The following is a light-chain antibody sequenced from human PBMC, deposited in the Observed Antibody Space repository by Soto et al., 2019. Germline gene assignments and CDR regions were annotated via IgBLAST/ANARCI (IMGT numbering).Light chain of an antibody. CDR2: EVT. CDR1: SGEVGSYRF. V-gene: IGLV2-8*01. J-gene: IGLJ2*01. CDR3: SSYAGNNTVL. Sequence: QSALTQPRSASGSPGQSVTISCTGTSGEVGSYRFVSWYQQHPGKAPKLLIYEVTKRPSGVPDRFSASTSGNTASLTVSGLQADDEADYYCSSYAGNNTVLFGGGTKLTVL.